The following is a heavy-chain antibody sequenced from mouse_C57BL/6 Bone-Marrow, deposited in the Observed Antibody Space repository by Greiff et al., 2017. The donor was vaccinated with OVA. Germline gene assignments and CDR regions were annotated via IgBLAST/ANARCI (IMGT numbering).Heavy chain of an antibody. CDR3: ARNHYYGSRGYFDV. CDR2: IYPRSGNT. V-gene: IGHV1-81*01. J-gene: IGHJ1*03. Sequence: QVQLQQSGAELARPGASVKLSCKASGYTFTSYGISWVKQRTGQGLEWIGEIYPRSGNTYYNEKFKGKATLTADKSSSTAYMEPRSLTSEDSAVYFCARNHYYGSRGYFDVWGTGTTVTVSS. D-gene: IGHD1-1*01. CDR1: GYTFTSYG.